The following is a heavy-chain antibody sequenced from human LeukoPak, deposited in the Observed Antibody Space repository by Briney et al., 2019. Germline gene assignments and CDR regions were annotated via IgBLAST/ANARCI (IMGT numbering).Heavy chain of an antibody. D-gene: IGHD4-23*01. CDR1: GFTFSSYG. V-gene: IGHV3-30*03. J-gene: IGHJ4*02. CDR2: ISYDGSNK. Sequence: GGSLRLSCAASGFTFSSYGMHWVRQAPGKGLEWVAVISYDGSNKYYADSVKGRFTISRDNAKNSVYLQMNSLRAEDTAVYYCARDRGYSTFDYWGQGTLAIVSS. CDR3: ARDRGYSTFDY.